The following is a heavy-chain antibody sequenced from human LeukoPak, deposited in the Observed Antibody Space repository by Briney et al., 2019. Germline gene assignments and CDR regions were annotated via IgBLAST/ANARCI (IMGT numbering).Heavy chain of an antibody. V-gene: IGHV2-70*11. Sequence: SGPALVKPTQTLTLTCTFSVFSLSTSGMCVGWIRQPPGKALEWLARIDWDDDKYYSTSLKTRLTISKDTSKNQVVLTMTSMDPVDIATYFCARLNTKSHCSGGSCYSRYFDYWGQGTLVTVSS. CDR1: VFSLSTSGMC. J-gene: IGHJ4*02. D-gene: IGHD2-15*01. CDR3: ARLNTKSHCSGGSCYSRYFDY. CDR2: IDWDDDK.